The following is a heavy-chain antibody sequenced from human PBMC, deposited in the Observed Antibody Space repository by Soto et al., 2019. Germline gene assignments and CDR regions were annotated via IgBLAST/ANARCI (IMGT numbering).Heavy chain of an antibody. CDR3: ARDDQVLDHFDY. D-gene: IGHD2-2*02. Sequence: AETRSLTCTVSGGSTSSGYHWAWIRQPPVMRLEWVASIFHTGTTYYNPSLTSRVTISVDTSKNQFSLKLSSVTAADTAVYYCARDDQVLDHFDYWGQGILVT. V-gene: IGHV4-38-2*02. J-gene: IGHJ4*02. CDR2: IFHTGTT. CDR1: GGSTSSGYH.